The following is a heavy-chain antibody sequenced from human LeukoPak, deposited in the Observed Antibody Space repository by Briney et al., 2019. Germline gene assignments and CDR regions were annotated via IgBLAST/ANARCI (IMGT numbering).Heavy chain of an antibody. CDR2: ISSSSSYI. CDR3: ARDSVVVVILNYYYGMDA. D-gene: IGHD3-22*01. CDR1: GFTFSSFS. V-gene: IGHV3-21*01. Sequence: GGSLRLSCAASGFTFSSFSMNWVRQAPGKGLEWVSSISSSSSYIYYADSVKGRFTISRDNAKNSLYLQMNSLRAEDTAVYYCARDSVVVVILNYYYGMDAWGQGTTVTVSS. J-gene: IGHJ6*02.